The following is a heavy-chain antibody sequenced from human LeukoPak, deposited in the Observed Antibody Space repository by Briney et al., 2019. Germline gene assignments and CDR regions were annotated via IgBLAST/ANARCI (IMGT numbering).Heavy chain of an antibody. CDR1: GGTFSSYA. Sequence: SVKVSCEASGGTFSSYAISWVRQAPGQGLEWMGGIIPIFGTANYAQKFQGRVTITADKSTSTAYMELSSLRSEDTAVYYCARGQRGYDYDYYYGMDVWAKGPRSPSPQ. J-gene: IGHJ6*04. D-gene: IGHD5-12*01. CDR2: IIPIFGTA. CDR3: ARGQRGYDYDYYYGMDV. V-gene: IGHV1-69*06.